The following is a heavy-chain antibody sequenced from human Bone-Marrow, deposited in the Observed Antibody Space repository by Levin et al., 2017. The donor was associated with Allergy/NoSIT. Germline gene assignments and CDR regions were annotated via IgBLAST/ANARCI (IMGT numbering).Heavy chain of an antibody. CDR3: TLYSGYDSQAFDI. J-gene: IGHJ3*02. CDR1: GFTFSDYY. Sequence: GGSLRLSCAASGFTFSDYYMSWIRQAPGKGLEWVSYISSSSSYTNYADSVKGRFTISRDNAKNSLYLQMNSLRAEDTAVYYCTLYSGYDSQAFDIWGQGTMVTVSS. CDR2: ISSSSSYT. V-gene: IGHV3-11*03. D-gene: IGHD5-12*01.